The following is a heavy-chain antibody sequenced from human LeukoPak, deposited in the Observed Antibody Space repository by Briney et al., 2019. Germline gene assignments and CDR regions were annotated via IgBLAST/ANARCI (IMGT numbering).Heavy chain of an antibody. J-gene: IGHJ4*02. D-gene: IGHD4-11*01. CDR2: IYHSGDT. Sequence: SETLSLTCTVSGGSISAAGYYWRWIRQLPGKGLEWIGYIYHSGDTYYNPSLKSRVSISAETFKNQFSLNLTSVTAADTAVYYGARGFYRGASERSFDYWGQGTLVTVSS. CDR1: GGSISAAGYY. V-gene: IGHV4-31*03. CDR3: ARGFYRGASERSFDY.